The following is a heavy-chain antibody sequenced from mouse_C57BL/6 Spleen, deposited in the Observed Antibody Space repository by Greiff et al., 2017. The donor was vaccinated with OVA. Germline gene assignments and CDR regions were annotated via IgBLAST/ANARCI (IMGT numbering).Heavy chain of an antibody. J-gene: IGHJ2*01. Sequence: QVQLQQSGPELVKPGASVKLSCKASGYTFTSYWMHWVKQRPGQGLEWIGMIHPNSGSTNYNEKFKSKATLTVDKSSSTAYMQLSSLTSEDSAVYYCGRWLLGDYWGQGTTLTVSS. CDR3: GRWLLGDY. V-gene: IGHV1-64*01. D-gene: IGHD2-3*01. CDR1: GYTFTSYW. CDR2: IHPNSGST.